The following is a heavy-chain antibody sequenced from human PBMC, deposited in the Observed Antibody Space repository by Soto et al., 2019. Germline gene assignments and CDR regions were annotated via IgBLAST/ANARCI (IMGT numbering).Heavy chain of an antibody. CDR1: GFTFSGSA. V-gene: IGHV3-73*01. D-gene: IGHD2-15*01. Sequence: PGGSLRLSCAASGFTFSGSAMHWVRQASGKGLEWVGRIRSKANSYATAYAASVKGRFTISRDDSKNTAYLQMNSLKTEDTSVYYCTRPGVVVVAATPEQTDYWGQGTLVTVSS. CDR2: IRSKANSYAT. J-gene: IGHJ4*02. CDR3: TRPGVVVVAATPEQTDY.